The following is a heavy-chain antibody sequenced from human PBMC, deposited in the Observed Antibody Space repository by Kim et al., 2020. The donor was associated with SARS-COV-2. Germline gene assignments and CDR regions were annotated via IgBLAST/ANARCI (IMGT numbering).Heavy chain of an antibody. CDR1: GFTFSSYA. D-gene: IGHD1-26*01. CDR3: ARARSGSYRDAFDI. V-gene: IGHV3-30-3*01. CDR2: ISYDGSNK. J-gene: IGHJ3*02. Sequence: GGSLILSCAASGFTFSSYAMHWVRQAPGKGLEWVAVISYDGSNKYYADSVKGRFTISRDNSKNTLYLQMNSLRAEDTAVYYCARARSGSYRDAFDIWGQGTMVTVSS.